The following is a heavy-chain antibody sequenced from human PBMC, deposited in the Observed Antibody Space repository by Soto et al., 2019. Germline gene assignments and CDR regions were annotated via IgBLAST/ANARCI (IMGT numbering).Heavy chain of an antibody. Sequence: QAQLQESGPGLVKPSDTLSLTCAVSGYSISSNNWWGWIRQPPGKGLEWIGYIYYSGSTYYNPSLKGRVTMSVDTSKNQFSLSLTSVTAVDAAVYYCASKPASRYYFDYWGQGILVTVSS. CDR2: IYYSGST. D-gene: IGHD2-2*01. CDR3: ASKPASRYYFDY. V-gene: IGHV4-28*01. CDR1: GYSISSNNW. J-gene: IGHJ4*02.